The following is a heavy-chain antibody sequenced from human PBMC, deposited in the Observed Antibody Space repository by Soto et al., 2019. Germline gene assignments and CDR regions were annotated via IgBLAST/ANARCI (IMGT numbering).Heavy chain of an antibody. CDR3: ARGLDFWSGYSTTWYWFDP. CDR2: IKQDGSEK. J-gene: IGHJ5*02. Sequence: PGGSLRLSCAASGFTFSSYWMSWVRQAPGKGLEWVANIKQDGSEKYYVDSVKGRFTISRDNAKNSLYLQMSSLRAEDTAVYYCARGLDFWSGYSTTWYWFDPWGQGTLVTVSS. CDR1: GFTFSSYW. D-gene: IGHD3-3*01. V-gene: IGHV3-7*01.